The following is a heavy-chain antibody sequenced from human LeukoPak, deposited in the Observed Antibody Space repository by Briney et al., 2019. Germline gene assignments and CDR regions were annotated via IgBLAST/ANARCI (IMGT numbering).Heavy chain of an antibody. Sequence: SVKVSCKGSGGTFSSHAISWVRQAPGQGLEWMGGIIPIFGAANYAQNFKGRVTITADESTSTAYMELSSLRSEDTAVYYCAKDGPGGGRVFDYWGQGTLVTVSS. CDR3: AKDGPGGGRVFDY. V-gene: IGHV1-69*13. CDR1: GGTFSSHA. CDR2: IIPIFGAA. D-gene: IGHD1-1*01. J-gene: IGHJ4*02.